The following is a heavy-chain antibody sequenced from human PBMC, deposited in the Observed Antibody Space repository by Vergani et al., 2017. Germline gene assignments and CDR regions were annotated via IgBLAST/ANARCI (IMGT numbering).Heavy chain of an antibody. J-gene: IGHJ4*02. Sequence: EVQLVESGGGLVQPGRSLRLSCAASGFTFDDYAMHWVRQAPGKGLEWVSGISWTSGSIGYADSVKGRFTIARDKAKNSLYLQMNSLRAEDTALYYCAKGPGLGGYYYFDYWGQGTLVTVSS. V-gene: IGHV3-9*01. CDR3: AKGPGLGGYYYFDY. CDR1: GFTFDDYA. D-gene: IGHD3-10*01. CDR2: ISWTSGSI.